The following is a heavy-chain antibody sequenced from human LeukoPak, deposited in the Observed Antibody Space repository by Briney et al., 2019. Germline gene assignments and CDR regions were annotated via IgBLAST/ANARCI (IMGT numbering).Heavy chain of an antibody. V-gene: IGHV3-7*01. CDR3: ARDPDAGYDFWSGYYSPYYYGMDV. D-gene: IGHD3-3*01. J-gene: IGHJ6*02. CDR1: GFSFSSYW. Sequence: PGGSLRLSCAASGFSFSSYWMSWVRQAPGKGLEWVANIKQDGGEKFYVDSVKGRFIISRDNARNSLYLQMNSLRAEDTAVYYCARDPDAGYDFWSGYYSPYYYGMDVWGQGTTVTVSS. CDR2: IKQDGGEK.